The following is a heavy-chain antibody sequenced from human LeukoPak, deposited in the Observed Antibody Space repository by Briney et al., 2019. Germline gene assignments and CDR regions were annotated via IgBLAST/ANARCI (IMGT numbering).Heavy chain of an antibody. J-gene: IGHJ5*02. D-gene: IGHD6-13*01. Sequence: PGGSLRLSCAASGFTFSSYAMHWVRQAPGKGLGWVAVISYDGSNKYYADSVKGRFTISRDNSKNTLYLQMNSLRAEDTAVYYCARLSSSWPETWGQGTLVTVSS. CDR2: ISYDGSNK. CDR3: ARLSSSWPET. V-gene: IGHV3-30-3*01. CDR1: GFTFSSYA.